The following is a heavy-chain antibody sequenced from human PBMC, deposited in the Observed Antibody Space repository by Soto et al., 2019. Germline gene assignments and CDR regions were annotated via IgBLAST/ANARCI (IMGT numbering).Heavy chain of an antibody. V-gene: IGHV3-30*19. D-gene: IGHD5-12*01. CDR3: AKDGYNADFEV. Sequence: QVQLVESGGGVVQPGGSLRLSCATSGFTFSNLGMHWVRQAPGKALEWVGRISKNGDDQYYGDSVKGRFIISRDNSKKTLYLQLNSRRPDDTAVLYCAKDGYNADFEVWGQGTLVIVSS. CDR1: GFTFSNLG. J-gene: IGHJ3*01. CDR2: ISKNGDDQ.